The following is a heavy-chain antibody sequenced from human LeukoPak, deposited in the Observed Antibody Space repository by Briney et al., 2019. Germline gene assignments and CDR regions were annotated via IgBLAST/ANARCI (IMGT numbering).Heavy chain of an antibody. CDR2: INNSGST. Sequence: PSETLSLTSVVYVGSSRGYYWSWIRQPPGRELEWIGEINNSGSTNYNPSPKSRVTISVDTSTNQFSLKLSAATAADTAVYYCARGDMGGSGVAMDVWGQGTTVTVSS. V-gene: IGHV4-34*01. CDR3: ARGDMGGSGVAMDV. CDR1: VGSSRGYY. J-gene: IGHJ6*02. D-gene: IGHD3-10*01.